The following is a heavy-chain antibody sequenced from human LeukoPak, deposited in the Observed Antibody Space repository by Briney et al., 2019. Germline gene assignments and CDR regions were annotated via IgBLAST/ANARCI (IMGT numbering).Heavy chain of an antibody. CDR2: ISYDGSNK. CDR1: GFTFSSYA. D-gene: IGHD4-17*01. V-gene: IGHV3-30-3*01. CDR3: ASAYYGDYSSFDY. Sequence: GRSLRLSCAASGFTFSSYAMHWVRQAPGKGLEWVAVISYDGSNKYYADSVKGRFTISRDNSKNTLYLQMNSLRAEDTAVYYCASAYYGDYSSFDYWGQGTLVTVPS. J-gene: IGHJ4*02.